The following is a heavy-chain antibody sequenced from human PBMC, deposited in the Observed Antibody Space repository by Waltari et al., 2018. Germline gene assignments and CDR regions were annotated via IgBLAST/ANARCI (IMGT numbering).Heavy chain of an antibody. V-gene: IGHV1-69*08. CDR2: IIPIFGTA. CDR3: ARDVGDFYSSSWHINWFDP. CDR1: GGTFSSYA. D-gene: IGHD6-13*01. Sequence: QVQLVQSGAEVKKPGSSVKVSCKASGGTFSSYAISWVRQAPGPGLEWMGRIIPIFGTANYAQKFQGRVTITADKSTSTAYMELSSLRSEDTAVYYCARDVGDFYSSSWHINWFDPWGQGTLVTVSS. J-gene: IGHJ5*02.